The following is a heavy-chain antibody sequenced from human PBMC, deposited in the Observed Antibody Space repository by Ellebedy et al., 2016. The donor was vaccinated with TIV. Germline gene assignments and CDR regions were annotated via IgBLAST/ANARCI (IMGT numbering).Heavy chain of an antibody. J-gene: IGHJ4*02. CDR1: GYTFTSYY. Sequence: ASVKVSCKASGYTFTSYYMHWVRQAPGQGLEWMGIINPSGGSTSYAQKFQGRVTMTRDTSTSTVYMELSSLRSEDTAVYYCARETGSGSYSPYFDYWGQGTLVTVSS. CDR2: INPSGGST. D-gene: IGHD3-10*01. CDR3: ARETGSGSYSPYFDY. V-gene: IGHV1-46*01.